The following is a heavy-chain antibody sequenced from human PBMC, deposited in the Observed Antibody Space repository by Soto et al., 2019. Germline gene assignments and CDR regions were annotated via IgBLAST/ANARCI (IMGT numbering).Heavy chain of an antibody. V-gene: IGHV3-33*08. CDR2: IWYDGSNK. D-gene: IGHD3-9*01. CDR1: GFTFSSYG. CDR3: ARETLMYYDILTGQHDAFDI. Sequence: GGSLRLSCAASGFTFSSYGMHWVRQAPGKGLEWVAVIWYDGSNKYYADSVKGRFTISRDNSKNTLYLQMNSLRAEDTAVYYCARETLMYYDILTGQHDAFDIWGQGTMVTVSS. J-gene: IGHJ3*02.